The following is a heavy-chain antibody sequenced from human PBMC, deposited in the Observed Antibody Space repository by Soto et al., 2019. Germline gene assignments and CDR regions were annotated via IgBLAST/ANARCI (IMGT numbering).Heavy chain of an antibody. J-gene: IGHJ6*02. V-gene: IGHV4-61*01. CDR2: IYSSGST. D-gene: IGHD2-2*02. CDR3: ARFVRSCSGTTCYTRADV. Sequence: LALTCTVSGGSVSSDTHYWSWIRQPPGKRLEWIGFIYSSGSTNYNPSLKSRVTMSVDTSKNQFSLKLRSVIVADTAVYHCARFVRSCSGTTCYTRADVWGQGTTATASS. CDR1: GGSVSSDTHY.